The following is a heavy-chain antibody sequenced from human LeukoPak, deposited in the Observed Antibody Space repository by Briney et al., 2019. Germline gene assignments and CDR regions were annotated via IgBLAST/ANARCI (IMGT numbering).Heavy chain of an antibody. V-gene: IGHV3-21*01. CDR2: ISGSSDYM. CDR3: AREQVKDQLPNYYGMDV. Sequence: GGSLRLSCAASGFTFSTYSMNWVRQVPGKGLEWVSSISGSSDYMYYADSVKGRFTISRDNAKNSLYLQMNSLRAEDTAVYYCAREQVKDQLPNYYGMDVWGQGTTVTVSS. CDR1: GFTFSTYS. J-gene: IGHJ6*02. D-gene: IGHD2-2*01.